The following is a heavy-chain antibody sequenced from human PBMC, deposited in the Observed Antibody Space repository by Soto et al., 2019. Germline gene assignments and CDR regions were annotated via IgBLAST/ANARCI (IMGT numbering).Heavy chain of an antibody. CDR1: GFTVSSNY. J-gene: IGHJ2*01. CDR3: ARSSRGGNAGYFDL. CDR2: IYSGGST. V-gene: IGHV3-53*02. Sequence: EVQLVETGGGLIQPGGSLRLSCAASGFTVSSNYMRWVRQAPGKGLEWVSVIYSGGSTHYADSVKGRFTISRDNSKNTLYMQMNSLRAEDTAVYYCARSSRGGNAGYFDLWGRGTLVTVSS. D-gene: IGHD2-15*01.